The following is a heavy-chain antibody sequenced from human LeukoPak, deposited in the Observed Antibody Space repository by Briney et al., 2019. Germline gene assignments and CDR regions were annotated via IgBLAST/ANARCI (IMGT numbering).Heavy chain of an antibody. CDR2: INPNSGGT. Sequence: ASVKVSCKASGYTFTGYYMHWVRQAPGQGLEWMGWINPNSGGTNYAQKFQGRVTMTRDTSISTAYMELSRLRSDETAVYYCATWYYDFWSGYYIFDYWGEGTLVTVSS. CDR3: ATWYYDFWSGYYIFDY. V-gene: IGHV1-2*02. CDR1: GYTFTGYY. D-gene: IGHD3-3*01. J-gene: IGHJ4*02.